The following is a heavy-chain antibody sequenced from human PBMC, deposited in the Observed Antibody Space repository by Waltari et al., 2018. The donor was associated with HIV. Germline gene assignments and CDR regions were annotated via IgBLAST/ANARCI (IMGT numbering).Heavy chain of an antibody. J-gene: IGHJ4*02. D-gene: IGHD3-22*01. CDR1: GFSLSTSGMC. CDR3: ARIRDTSGSFDY. CDR2: IDWDDDK. V-gene: IGHV2-70*15. Sequence: QVTLRESGPALVKPTQTLTLTCTFSGFSLSTSGMCVSWIRQPPGKALEWLARIDWDDDKYYSTSLKTRLTISKDTSKNQVVLTMTNMDPVDTATYYCARIRDTSGSFDYWGQGTLVTVSS.